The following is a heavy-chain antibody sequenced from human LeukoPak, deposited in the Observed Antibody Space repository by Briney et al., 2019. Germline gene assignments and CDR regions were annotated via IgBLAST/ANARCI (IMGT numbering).Heavy chain of an antibody. CDR2: IYYSGST. CDR3: ARYTSGSSVDY. Sequence: PSQTLSLTCTVSGGSISSGDYYWSWIRQPPGKGLEWIGSIYYSGSTYYNPSLKSRVTISVDKSKNQFSLKLSSVTAADTAVYYCARYTSGSSVDYWGQGTLVTVSS. D-gene: IGHD6-6*01. V-gene: IGHV4-39*07. J-gene: IGHJ4*02. CDR1: GGSISSGDYY.